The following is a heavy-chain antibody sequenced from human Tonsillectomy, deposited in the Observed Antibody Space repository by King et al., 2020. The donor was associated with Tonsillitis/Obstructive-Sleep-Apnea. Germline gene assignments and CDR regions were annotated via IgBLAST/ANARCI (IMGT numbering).Heavy chain of an antibody. CDR2: ISANNGNT. V-gene: IGHV1-18*04. D-gene: IGHD5-18*01. CDR1: GYTFSSYG. CDR3: ARDGYHYVEDYFYGMDV. J-gene: IGHJ6*02. Sequence: QLVQSGAEVKKPGASVKVSCKASGYTFSSYGISWVRQAPGQGLEWMGWISANNGNTNYAQKLQGRVTMTTDTSTSTAYMELRSLRSDDTGEYYGARDGYHYVEDYFYGMDVWGQGTTVTVSS.